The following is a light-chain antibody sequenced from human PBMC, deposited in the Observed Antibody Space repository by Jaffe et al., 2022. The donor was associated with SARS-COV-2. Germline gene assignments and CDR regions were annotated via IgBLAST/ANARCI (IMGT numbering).Light chain of an antibody. Sequence: EIVMTQSPATLSVSPGERATLSCRASQNVNNKLAWYQQKPGQAPRLLIYGASTRATGIPARFSGGGSGTEFTLTISSLQSEDFAVYYCQQYNNWLMWTFGQGTKVEIK. CDR3: QQYNNWLMWT. CDR2: GAS. J-gene: IGKJ1*01. V-gene: IGKV3-15*01. CDR1: QNVNNK.